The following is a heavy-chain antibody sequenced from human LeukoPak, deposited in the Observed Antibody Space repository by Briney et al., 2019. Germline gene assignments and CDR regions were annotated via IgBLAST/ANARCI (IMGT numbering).Heavy chain of an antibody. CDR3: TRLGITIFGVVIIPGDYFDY. Sequence: PGRSLRLSCTASGFTPGDYAMSWVRQAPGKGLEWVGFIRSKAYGGTTEYAASVKGRFTISRDDSKSIAYLQMNSLKTEDTAVYYCTRLGITIFGVVIIPGDYFDYWGQGTLVTVSS. J-gene: IGHJ4*02. CDR1: GFTPGDYA. D-gene: IGHD3-3*01. CDR2: IRSKAYGGTT. V-gene: IGHV3-49*04.